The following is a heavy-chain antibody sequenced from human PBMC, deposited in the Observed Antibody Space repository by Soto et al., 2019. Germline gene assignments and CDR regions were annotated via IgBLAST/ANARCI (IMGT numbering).Heavy chain of an antibody. Sequence: XXSLRLSFAASGFTFSSYWMRWVLQAPGKGLEWVANIKQDGSEKYYVDSVKGRFTISRDNAKNSLYLQMNSLRAEDTAVYYCARDWGITTVPTFDYWGQGTLVTVSS. J-gene: IGHJ4*02. CDR1: GFTFSSYW. CDR3: ARDWGITTVPTFDY. CDR2: IKQDGSEK. D-gene: IGHD1-20*01. V-gene: IGHV3-7*05.